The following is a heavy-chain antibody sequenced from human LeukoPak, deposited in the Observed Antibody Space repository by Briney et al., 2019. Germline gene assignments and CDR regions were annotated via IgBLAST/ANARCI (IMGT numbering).Heavy chain of an antibody. CDR1: GYRFTSYW. Sequence: PGESLKISCQGSGYRFTSYWILWVRRMPGKGLEWMGIIYPYDSDARYSPSFQGQVTMSVDKSINTVYLQWHSLRASDTAVYFCARHSGSYFDSWGQGSLVTVSS. CDR3: ARHSGSYFDS. CDR2: IYPYDSDA. V-gene: IGHV5-51*01. D-gene: IGHD1-26*01. J-gene: IGHJ4*02.